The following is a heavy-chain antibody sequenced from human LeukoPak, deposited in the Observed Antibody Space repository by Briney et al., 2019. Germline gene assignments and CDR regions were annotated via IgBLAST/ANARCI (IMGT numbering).Heavy chain of an antibody. CDR1: GFSVSNNY. CDR3: AKRYGSGSHDY. CDR2: IYSGGST. Sequence: GGSLRLSCAASGFSVSNNYMSWVRQAPGKGLGWVSVIYSGGSTFYADSVKGRFTISRDNSKNTLYLQMNSLRAEDTAVYYCAKRYGSGSHDYWGQGTLVTVSS. V-gene: IGHV3-66*01. J-gene: IGHJ4*02. D-gene: IGHD3-10*01.